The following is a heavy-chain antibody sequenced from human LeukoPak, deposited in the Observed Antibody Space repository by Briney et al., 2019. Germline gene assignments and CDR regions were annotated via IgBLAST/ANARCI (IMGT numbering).Heavy chain of an antibody. CDR2: ISSGGTTI. J-gene: IGHJ4*02. D-gene: IGHD3-22*01. CDR1: GFTFSSYS. Sequence: GGSLRLSCAASGFTFSSYSMNWVRQAPGKGLEWVSYISSGGTTIYYADSVKGRFTISRDNAKKSLYLQMSSLRAEDTAIYFCARGGYYFDYWGQGTLVTVSS. V-gene: IGHV3-48*04. CDR3: ARGGYYFDY.